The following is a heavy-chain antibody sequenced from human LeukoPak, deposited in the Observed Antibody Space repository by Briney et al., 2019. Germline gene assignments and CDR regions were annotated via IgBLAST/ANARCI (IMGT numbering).Heavy chain of an antibody. V-gene: IGHV1-2*02. CDR2: INPNSGAT. J-gene: IGHJ4*02. D-gene: IGHD6-19*01. Sequence: ASVKVSCKASGYTFTGYYMHWVRQAPGQGLEWMGWINPNSGATNYAQKFQDRVTMTRDTSISTAYMDLSRLRSDDTAVHYCARDIGSGWSHYWGQGTLLTVSS. CDR1: GYTFTGYY. CDR3: ARDIGSGWSHY.